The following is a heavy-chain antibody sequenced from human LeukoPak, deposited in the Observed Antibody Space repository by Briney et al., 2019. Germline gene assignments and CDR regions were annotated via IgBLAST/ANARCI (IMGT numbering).Heavy chain of an antibody. D-gene: IGHD3-22*01. V-gene: IGHV1-18*01. Sequence: ASVKVSCKASGYTFTSYGISWVRQAPGQGLEWRGWISAYNGNTNYAQKLQGRVTMTTDTSTSTAYMELRSLRSDDTAVYYCARDFRTYYYDSSGYPFDYWGQGTLVTVSS. CDR1: GYTFTSYG. CDR3: ARDFRTYYYDSSGYPFDY. CDR2: ISAYNGNT. J-gene: IGHJ4*02.